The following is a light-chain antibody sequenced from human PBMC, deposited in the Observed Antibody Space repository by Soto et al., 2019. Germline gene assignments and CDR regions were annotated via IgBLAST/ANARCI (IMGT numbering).Light chain of an antibody. CDR1: SSDVGGYNY. Sequence: QSALTQPASVSGSPGQSITISCTGTSSDVGGYNYVSWYQQHPGKAPKLMIYDVTKRPSGVSDRFSGSKSGNTASLTISGLQAEDEGDYYCSSYTSSNRGVFGTGTKLTVL. CDR3: SSYTSSNRGV. V-gene: IGLV2-14*01. CDR2: DVT. J-gene: IGLJ1*01.